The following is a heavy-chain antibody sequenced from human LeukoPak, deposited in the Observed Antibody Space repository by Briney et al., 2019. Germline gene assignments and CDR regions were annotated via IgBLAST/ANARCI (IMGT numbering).Heavy chain of an antibody. V-gene: IGHV4-59*08. J-gene: IGHJ5*02. CDR1: GASISSYY. CDR2: TYYSGNT. Sequence: SETLSLTCTVSGASISSYYWSWIRQPPGKGLEWIGCTYYSGNTNYNPSLKSRVTISVDTSKNQFSLKLSSVTAADTAVYYCARNKGYCSTTSCYPWFDPWGQGTLVTVSS. D-gene: IGHD2-2*01. CDR3: ARNKGYCSTTSCYPWFDP.